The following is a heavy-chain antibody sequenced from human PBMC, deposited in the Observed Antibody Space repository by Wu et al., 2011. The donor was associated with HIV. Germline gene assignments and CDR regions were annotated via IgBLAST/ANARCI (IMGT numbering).Heavy chain of an antibody. D-gene: IGHD1-26*01. CDR1: GGARSSYG. J-gene: IGHJ1*01. V-gene: IGHV1-69*12. Sequence: QVQLVQSGAEVKKPGSSVKVSCQTSGGARSSYGFNWLRQAPGQGLEWMGGIIPVFDTPTYSQKFKGRVTIAADEPTDTVYMTLNSLRSDDTAIYYCARGRGMGSGFYPEHWGQGTLVTVSS. CDR2: IIPVFDTP. CDR3: ARGRGMGSGFYPEH.